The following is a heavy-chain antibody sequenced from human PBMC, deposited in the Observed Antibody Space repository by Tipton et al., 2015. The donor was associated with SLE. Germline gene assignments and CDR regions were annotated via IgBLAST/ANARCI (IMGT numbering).Heavy chain of an antibody. CDR1: GGSFSGYY. Sequence: TLSLTCAVYGGSFSGYYWSWIRQPPGKGLEWIGEINHSGSTNYNPSLKSRVTISVDTSKNQFSLKLSSVTAADTAVYYCARAQTPTLYYMDVWGKGTTVTVSS. J-gene: IGHJ6*03. CDR3: ARAQTPTLYYMDV. V-gene: IGHV4-34*01. CDR2: INHSGST.